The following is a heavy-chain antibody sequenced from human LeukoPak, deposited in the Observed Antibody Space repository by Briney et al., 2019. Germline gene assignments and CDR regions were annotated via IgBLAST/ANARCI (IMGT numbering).Heavy chain of an antibody. V-gene: IGHV4-61*05. J-gene: IGHJ4*02. Sequence: SETLSLTCTVSGVSISSTSYYWGWIRQPPDKGLEWIGEINPSASTNYNPSLNTRVTISTDTSKNHFSLNLNSVTAADTGVYYCVRGSRVYCGGDCYYYWGQGTLVTVSS. CDR1: GVSISSTSYY. CDR3: VRGSRVYCGGDCYYY. CDR2: INPSAST. D-gene: IGHD2-21*02.